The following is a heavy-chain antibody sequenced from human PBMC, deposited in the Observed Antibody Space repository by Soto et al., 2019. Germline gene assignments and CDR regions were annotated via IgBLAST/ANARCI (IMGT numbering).Heavy chain of an antibody. CDR1: GFTFGSYW. CDR2: IKEDGSEK. V-gene: IGHV3-7*01. CDR3: ARDWVSYGENSGLSFDY. J-gene: IGHJ4*02. Sequence: EVQLVESGGDLVQPGGSLRLSCAASGFTFGSYWMSWVRQAPGKGLEWVADIKEDGSEKYYVDYVKGRFTISRDNAKNSVFLEMNSLGVEDTAVYYCARDWVSYGENSGLSFDYWGQGILVTGSS. D-gene: IGHD4-17*01.